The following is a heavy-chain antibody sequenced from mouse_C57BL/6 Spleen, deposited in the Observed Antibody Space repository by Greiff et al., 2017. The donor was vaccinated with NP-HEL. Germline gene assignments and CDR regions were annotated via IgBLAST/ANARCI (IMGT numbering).Heavy chain of an antibody. CDR3: ARALYYCSSYWYFDV. CDR1: GYTFTSYW. D-gene: IGHD1-1*01. V-gene: IGHV1-52*01. J-gene: IGHJ1*03. Sequence: VQLQQSGAELVRPGSSVKLSCKASGYTFTSYWMHWVKQRPIQGLEWIGNIDPSDSETHYKQKFKDKATLTVDKSSSTAYMQLSSRPSEDSAVYYCARALYYCSSYWYFDVWGTVTTVTVSS. CDR2: IDPSDSET.